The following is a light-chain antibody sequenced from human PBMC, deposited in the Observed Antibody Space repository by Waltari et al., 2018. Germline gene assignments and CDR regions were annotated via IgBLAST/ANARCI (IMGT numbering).Light chain of an antibody. Sequence: SYELTQPPSVSVSPGQTATITCSGDTLGGKFTSWYQQKPGQSPLTIMYQERKRPSGIPERFSGSNSGNTATLTISGTQAMDEADYYCLAWDGRTQWVFGPGTKVAVL. J-gene: IGLJ1*01. CDR2: QER. CDR3: LAWDGRTQWV. CDR1: TLGGKF. V-gene: IGLV3-1*01.